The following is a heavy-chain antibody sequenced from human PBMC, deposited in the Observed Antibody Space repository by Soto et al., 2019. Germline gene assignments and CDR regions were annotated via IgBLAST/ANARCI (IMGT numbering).Heavy chain of an antibody. Sequence: LSLTCTVSGGSMRNYFWTWIRQPPGKGLEWIGYIHYSGTTSFFPSYNPSLRSRVTISEDTSKNQFPLKLLSVTTADTAVYFCAAGEASSRNLAPYYLDFWGQGTLVTVSS. V-gene: IGHV4-59*01. J-gene: IGHJ4*02. D-gene: IGHD6-13*01. CDR1: GGSMRNYF. CDR2: IHYSGTT. CDR3: AAGEASSRNLAPYYLDF.